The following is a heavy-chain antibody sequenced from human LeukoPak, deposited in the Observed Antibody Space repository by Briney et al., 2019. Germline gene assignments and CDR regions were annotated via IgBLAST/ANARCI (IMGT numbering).Heavy chain of an antibody. D-gene: IGHD6-13*01. CDR1: GGSFSGYY. CDR2: INHSGST. Sequence: SETLSDTCAVYGGSFSGYYWSWIRQPPGKGLEWIGEINHSGSTDYNPSLTSRATISVATSKNQFSLKLSSVTAADTAAYYCARGRHSQRRRVAAVRPFDPWGQGPLDSVSS. V-gene: IGHV4-34*01. J-gene: IGHJ5*02. CDR3: ARGRHSQRRRVAAVRPFDP.